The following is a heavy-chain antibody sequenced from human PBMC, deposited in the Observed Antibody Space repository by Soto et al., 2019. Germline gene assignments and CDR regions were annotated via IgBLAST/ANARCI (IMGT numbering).Heavy chain of an antibody. Sequence: QVQLVESGGGVVQPGRSLRLSCAASGFTFSSYGMHWVRQAPGKGLEWVAVIWYDGSNKYYADSVKGRFTISRDNSKNTLYLQMNSQRAEDTAVYYCARDRVVVPAAIAGAFDIWGQGTMVTVSS. D-gene: IGHD2-2*01. CDR2: IWYDGSNK. V-gene: IGHV3-33*01. CDR1: GFTFSSYG. CDR3: ARDRVVVPAAIAGAFDI. J-gene: IGHJ3*02.